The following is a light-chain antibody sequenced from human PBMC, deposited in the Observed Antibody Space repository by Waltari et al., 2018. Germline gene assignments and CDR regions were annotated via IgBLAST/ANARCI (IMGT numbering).Light chain of an antibody. V-gene: IGKV1-5*03. CDR1: QYISNW. Sequence: DIEMTQSPSTLSASVGDRVTISCRTRQYISNWLAWYQQKPGKPPKILISGASTLHSGVPARFNGSGSGTEFTLTINALQPDDYATYYCLLYTTYSRTFGQGTRVEI. J-gene: IGKJ1*01. CDR3: LLYTTYSRT. CDR2: GAS.